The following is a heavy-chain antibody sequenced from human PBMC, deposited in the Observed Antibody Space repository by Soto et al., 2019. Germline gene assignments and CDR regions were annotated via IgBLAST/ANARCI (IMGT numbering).Heavy chain of an antibody. Sequence: PSQTVSLTCDISGENVFSRAIARNWNRQSPSRGLEWLGRTYYMSKWYNEYAVSVKSRLIVNLDTSTNLFSLQLNSVTSEDTAVYYCARGRSSSFDFWGQGTPVTVSS. CDR1: GENVFSRAIA. J-gene: IGHJ4*02. D-gene: IGHD6-13*01. CDR2: TYYMSKWYN. CDR3: ARGRSSSFDF. V-gene: IGHV6-1*01.